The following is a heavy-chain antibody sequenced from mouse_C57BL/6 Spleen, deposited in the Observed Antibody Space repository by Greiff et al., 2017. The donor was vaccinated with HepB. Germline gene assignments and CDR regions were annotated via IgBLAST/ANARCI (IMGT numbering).Heavy chain of an antibody. V-gene: IGHV5-17*01. CDR2: ISSGSSTI. Sequence: EVQLVESGGGLVKPGGSLKLSCAASGFTFSDYGMHWVRQAPEKGLEWFAYISSGSSTIYYADTVKGRFTISRDNAKNTLFLQMTSLRSEDTAMYYCAVYSNYYFDYWGQGTTLTVSS. CDR3: AVYSNYYFDY. J-gene: IGHJ2*01. D-gene: IGHD2-5*01. CDR1: GFTFSDYG.